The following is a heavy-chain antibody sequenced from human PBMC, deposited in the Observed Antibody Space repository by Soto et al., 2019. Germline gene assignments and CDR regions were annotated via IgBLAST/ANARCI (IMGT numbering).Heavy chain of an antibody. V-gene: IGHV5-51*01. CDR3: AASIFYYGMDV. Sequence: XESLTISCKGSGYTFTNYWIGWVRQMPGKGLEWMGIIYPGDSDTKYNPSFQGQVTISADKYITTTYLRWTSLKASDTAIYYCAASIFYYGMDVWGQGTTVTVS. J-gene: IGHJ6*02. CDR1: GYTFTNYW. CDR2: IYPGDSDT.